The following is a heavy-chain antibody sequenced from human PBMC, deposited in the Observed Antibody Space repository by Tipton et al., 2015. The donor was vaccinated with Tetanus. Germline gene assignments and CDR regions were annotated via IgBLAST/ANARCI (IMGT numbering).Heavy chain of an antibody. V-gene: IGHV5-51*01. CDR2: IYPGDSDT. Sequence: QLVQSGAEVKKPGDSLKISCKASGYSFTNYWIGWVRQMPGKGLEWMGIIYPGDSDTRYSPSFEGLVTISAARSTSTAYVQRSSLTASDTPVYYFARQADYNILTGYYYYFDYWGQGSLVTVSS. J-gene: IGHJ4*02. CDR1: GYSFTNYW. CDR3: ARQADYNILTGYYYYFDY. D-gene: IGHD3-9*01.